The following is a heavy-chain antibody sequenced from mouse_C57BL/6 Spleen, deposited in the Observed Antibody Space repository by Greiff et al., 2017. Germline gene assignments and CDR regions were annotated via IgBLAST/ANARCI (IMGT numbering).Heavy chain of an antibody. CDR3: ARGEAYGSSYGWYFDV. CDR2: IHPNSGST. D-gene: IGHD1-1*01. CDR1: GYTFTSYW. J-gene: IGHJ1*03. V-gene: IGHV1-64*01. Sequence: VQLQQPGAELVKPGASVKLSCKASGYTFTSYWMHWVKQRPGQGLEWIGMIHPNSGSTNYNEKFKSKATLTVDKSSSTAYMQLSSLTSEHSAVYYCARGEAYGSSYGWYFDVWGTGTTVTVSS.